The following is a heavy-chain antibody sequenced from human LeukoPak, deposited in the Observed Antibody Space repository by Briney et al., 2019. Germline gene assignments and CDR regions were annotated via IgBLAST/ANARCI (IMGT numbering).Heavy chain of an antibody. CDR3: AKDVDGGGLELPHHIDY. D-gene: IGHD1-7*01. CDR1: GFTFSSYA. J-gene: IGHJ4*02. Sequence: GGALRLSCAASGFTFSSYAMSWVRQAPGKGVEGVSAISGSGGSTYYADAVKGRFTISRENSKNTLYLQMNSLRAEDTAVYYCAKDVDGGGLELPHHIDYWGQGTLVTVSS. CDR2: ISGSGGST. V-gene: IGHV3-23*01.